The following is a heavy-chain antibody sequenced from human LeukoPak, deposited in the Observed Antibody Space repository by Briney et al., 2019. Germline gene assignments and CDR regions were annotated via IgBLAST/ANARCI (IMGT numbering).Heavy chain of an antibody. CDR3: ARTYGSGSYLAY. J-gene: IGHJ4*02. D-gene: IGHD3-10*01. Sequence: ASVKVSCKASGYTFTGYYMHWVRQAPGQGLEWMGWINPNSGGTNYAQKFQGRATMTRDTSISTAYMELSRLRSDDTAVYYCARTYGSGSYLAYWGQGTLVTVSS. CDR1: GYTFTGYY. V-gene: IGHV1-2*02. CDR2: INPNSGGT.